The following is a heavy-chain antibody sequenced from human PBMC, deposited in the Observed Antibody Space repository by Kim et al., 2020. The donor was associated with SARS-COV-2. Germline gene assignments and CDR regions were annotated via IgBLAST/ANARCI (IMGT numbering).Heavy chain of an antibody. Sequence: DSVKGRFTISRDNAKNTLYLQMNSRRAEDTAVYYCARPREEGYYYYGMDVWGQGTTVTVSS. J-gene: IGHJ6*02. CDR3: ARPREEGYYYYGMDV. V-gene: IGHV3-66*01.